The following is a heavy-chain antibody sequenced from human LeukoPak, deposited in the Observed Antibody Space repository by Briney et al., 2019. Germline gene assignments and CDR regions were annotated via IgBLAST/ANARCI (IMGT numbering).Heavy chain of an antibody. J-gene: IGHJ4*02. CDR3: AKTRSSVVVAATYDY. CDR2: ISYDGSNK. CDR1: GFTFSSYG. Sequence: GRSLRLSCAASGFTFSSYGMHWVRQAPGKGLEWVAVISYDGSNKYYADSVKGRFTISRDNSKNTLYLQMNSLRAEDTAVYYCAKTRSSVVVAATYDYWGQGTLVSVSS. V-gene: IGHV3-30*18. D-gene: IGHD2-15*01.